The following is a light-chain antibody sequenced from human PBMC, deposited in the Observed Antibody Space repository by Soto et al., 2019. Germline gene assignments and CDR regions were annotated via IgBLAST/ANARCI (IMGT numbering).Light chain of an antibody. CDR3: SSYTSSSTLV. V-gene: IGLV2-14*01. CDR1: SSDVGGYNY. CDR2: DVS. Sequence: QSALTQPASVSGSPGQSITISCTGTSSDVGGYNYVSWYQQHPGTAPKLMIYDVSQRPSGVSHRFSGSKSGNTASLTISGLQAEDEDDYYCSSYTSSSTLVFGTGTKLTVL. J-gene: IGLJ1*01.